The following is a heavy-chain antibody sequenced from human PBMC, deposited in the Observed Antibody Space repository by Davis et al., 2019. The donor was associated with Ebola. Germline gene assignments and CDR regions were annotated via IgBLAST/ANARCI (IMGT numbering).Heavy chain of an antibody. CDR1: GFSFSSYW. CDR2: IKQDGRET. V-gene: IGHV3-7*03. CDR3: AREVSRNPYYYYGMDV. J-gene: IGHJ6*02. Sequence: AGSLTLSCAASGFSFSSYWLCCVRQAPGKALAWVANIKQDGRETYYVDSVKGRFTIPRDNAKNSLYLQRNSLRAEDTAVYYCAREVSRNPYYYYGMDVWGQGTTVTVSS.